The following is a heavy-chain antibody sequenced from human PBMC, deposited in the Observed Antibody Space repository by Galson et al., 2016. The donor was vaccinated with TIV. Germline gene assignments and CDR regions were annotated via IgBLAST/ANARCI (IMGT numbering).Heavy chain of an antibody. J-gene: IGHJ6*02. CDR3: AKVPSSGFSYYYGIDV. V-gene: IGHV3-23*01. Sequence: SLRLSCAATGFTFTTYGMTWVRQAPGKGLEWVAAITGGGGSYYYADSVKGRFTISRDNSKKMLYLQLNSLRAEDTAVYYCAKVPSSGFSYYYGIDVWGQGTTVTVA. CDR2: ITGGGGSY. D-gene: IGHD6-19*01. CDR1: GFTFTTYG.